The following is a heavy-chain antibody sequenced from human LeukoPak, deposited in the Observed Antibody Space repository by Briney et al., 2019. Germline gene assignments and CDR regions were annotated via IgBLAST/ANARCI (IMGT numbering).Heavy chain of an antibody. J-gene: IGHJ4*02. Sequence: GGSLRLSCAASGFTFSSYGMSWVRQAPGKGLEWVSAISGSGGSTYYADSVKGRFTISRDNSKNTLYLQMNSLRAEDTAVYYCAKDAALYYYDSSGYYCNWGQGTLVTVSS. D-gene: IGHD3-22*01. V-gene: IGHV3-23*01. CDR2: ISGSGGST. CDR1: GFTFSSYG. CDR3: AKDAALYYYDSSGYYCN.